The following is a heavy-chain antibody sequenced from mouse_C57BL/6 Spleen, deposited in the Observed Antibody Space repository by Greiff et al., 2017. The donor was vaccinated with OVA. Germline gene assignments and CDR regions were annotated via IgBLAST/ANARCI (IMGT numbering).Heavy chain of an antibody. D-gene: IGHD2-4*01. CDR1: GFTFSDYG. J-gene: IGHJ4*01. CDR3: ARGIYYDYLLAMDY. CDR2: ISSGSSTI. Sequence: EVHLVESGGGLVKPGGSLKLSCAASGFTFSDYGMHWVRQAPEKGLEWVAYISSGSSTIYYADTVKGRFTISRDNAKNTLFLQMTSLRSEDTAMYYCARGIYYDYLLAMDYWGQGTSVTVSS. V-gene: IGHV5-17*01.